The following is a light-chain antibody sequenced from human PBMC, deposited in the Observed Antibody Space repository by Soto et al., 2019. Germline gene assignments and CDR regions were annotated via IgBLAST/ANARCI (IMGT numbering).Light chain of an antibody. CDR3: QQYDNLPIT. V-gene: IGKV3D-15*01. J-gene: IGKJ4*01. Sequence: EIVMTQSPATLSVSPGERATLSCRASQSVSSNLAWYQQKPGQAPRLLIYDASSRATGIPDRFSGGGSGTEFTFTISRLQPEDFATYYCQQYDNLPITFGGGTKVDIK. CDR1: QSVSSN. CDR2: DAS.